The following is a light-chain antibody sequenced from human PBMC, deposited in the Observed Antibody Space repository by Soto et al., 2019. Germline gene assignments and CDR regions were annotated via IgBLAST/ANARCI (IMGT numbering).Light chain of an antibody. J-gene: IGKJ3*01. CDR2: AAS. Sequence: DIQMTQSPSSLYASVGDRVSITCRASHVISSYLNWYQQKPGKAPKLLIYAASTLQSGVPSRFSGSGSGTDFTLTISSLQPEDFATYFCQQSYSTPFTFGPGTRVDIK. CDR1: HVISSY. V-gene: IGKV1-39*01. CDR3: QQSYSTPFT.